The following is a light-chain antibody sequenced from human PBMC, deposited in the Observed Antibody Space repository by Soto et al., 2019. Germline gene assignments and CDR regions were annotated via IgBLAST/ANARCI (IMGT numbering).Light chain of an antibody. J-gene: IGKJ5*01. Sequence: DIQMTQSPSSLSASIGDRVTITCRATQNINNYLNWYQHKPGTAPKLLIYTAFNLQAGVPSRFSGSGSGTDFTLTINNLQPEEFSTYYCQQGYNIPFTFGQGTRLEMK. CDR2: TAF. CDR3: QQGYNIPFT. CDR1: QNINNY. V-gene: IGKV1-39*01.